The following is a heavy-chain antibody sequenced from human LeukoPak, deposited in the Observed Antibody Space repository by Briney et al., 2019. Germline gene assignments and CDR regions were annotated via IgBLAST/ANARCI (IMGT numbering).Heavy chain of an antibody. CDR3: ARGGTMTTVPL. D-gene: IGHD4-17*01. CDR1: GGSINNYY. Sequence: SETLSLTCTVSGGSINNYYWNWIRQPPGKGLELIEYIYYSVSGGGTNYNPSLKSRVTISADTSKNQFSLKLSSVTAADTAVYYCARGGTMTTVPLWGQGTLVTVSS. CDR2: IYYSVSGGGT. J-gene: IGHJ4*02. V-gene: IGHV4-59*08.